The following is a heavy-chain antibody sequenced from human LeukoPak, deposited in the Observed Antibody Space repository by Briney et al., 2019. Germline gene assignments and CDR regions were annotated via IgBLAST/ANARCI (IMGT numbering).Heavy chain of an antibody. CDR3: ARDRGSTIFGVVISYAFDI. D-gene: IGHD3-3*01. V-gene: IGHV3-30-3*01. J-gene: IGHJ3*02. CDR1: GFTFSSYA. Sequence: PGGSLRLSCAASGFTFSSYAMHWVRQAPGKGLEWVAVISYDGSNKYYADSVKGRFTISRDNSKNTLYLQMNSLRAEDTAVYYCARDRGSTIFGVVISYAFDIWGQGTMVTVSS. CDR2: ISYDGSNK.